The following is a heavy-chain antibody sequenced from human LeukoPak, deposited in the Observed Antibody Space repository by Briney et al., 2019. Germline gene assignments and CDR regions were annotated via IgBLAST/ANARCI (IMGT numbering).Heavy chain of an antibody. J-gene: IGHJ4*02. CDR3: ARHRSSWLIDY. CDR2: ISTSTSYI. V-gene: IGHV3-21*01. D-gene: IGHD6-6*01. Sequence: GGSLRLSCAASGFTFSSYNMNWVRQAPGKGLEWVSSISTSTSYIYYADSVKGRFTISRDNAKKSLYLQMDSLRVEDTAVYYCARHRSSWLIDYWGQGTLVTVSS. CDR1: GFTFSSYN.